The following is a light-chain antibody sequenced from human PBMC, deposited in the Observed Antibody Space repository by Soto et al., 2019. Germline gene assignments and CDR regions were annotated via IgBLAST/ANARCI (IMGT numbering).Light chain of an antibody. V-gene: IGLV2-23*03. CDR2: EGS. Sequence: QSALTQPASVSGSPGQSITISCTGTSSDVGSYNLVSWYQQHPGTAPKLMIYEGSKRPSVVSNRFSGSKSGNTASLTISGLQAADEADYYCCSYAGSSTFVFGAGTKLTVL. CDR1: SSDVGSYNL. CDR3: CSYAGSSTFV. J-gene: IGLJ1*01.